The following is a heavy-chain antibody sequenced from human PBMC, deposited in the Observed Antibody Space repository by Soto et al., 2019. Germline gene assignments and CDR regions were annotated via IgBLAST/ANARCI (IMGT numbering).Heavy chain of an antibody. CDR1: GFTFSSYA. Sequence: PGGSLRLSCAASGFTFSSYAMGWVRQAPGKGLEWVSSISGSGGSTYYADSVEGRFTISRDNSKNTLYLQMNSLRAEDTAVYYCAKSFRGSGGTYYFDYWGQGTLVTVSS. CDR3: AKSFRGSGGTYYFDY. CDR2: ISGSGGST. J-gene: IGHJ4*02. D-gene: IGHD6-19*01. V-gene: IGHV3-23*01.